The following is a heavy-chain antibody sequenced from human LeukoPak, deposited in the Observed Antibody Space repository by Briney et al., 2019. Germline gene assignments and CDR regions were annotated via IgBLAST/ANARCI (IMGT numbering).Heavy chain of an antibody. V-gene: IGHV3-21*01. Sequence: GGSLRLSCVASGFTFSNYDMHWVRQPTGKGLEWVSSISSSIIYIYYADSVKGRFTISRDNAKNSLYLQMNSLRAEDTAVYYCARDGITMIVPRAFDIWGQGTMVTVSS. CDR2: ISSSIIYI. D-gene: IGHD3-22*01. CDR1: GFTFSNYD. CDR3: ARDGITMIVPRAFDI. J-gene: IGHJ3*02.